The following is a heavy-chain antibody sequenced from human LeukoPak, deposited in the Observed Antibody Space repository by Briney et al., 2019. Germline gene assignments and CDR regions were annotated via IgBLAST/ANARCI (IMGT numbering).Heavy chain of an antibody. J-gene: IGHJ5*02. V-gene: IGHV1-69*05. Sequence: SVKVSCKASGGTFSSYAISWVRQAPGQGLEWMGRIIPIFGTANYAQKFQGRVTITTDESTSTAYMELSSLRSEDTAVYYCARVLTTYGTGFDPWDQGTLVTVSS. CDR1: GGTFSSYA. CDR2: IIPIFGTA. CDR3: ARVLTTYGTGFDP. D-gene: IGHD4-17*01.